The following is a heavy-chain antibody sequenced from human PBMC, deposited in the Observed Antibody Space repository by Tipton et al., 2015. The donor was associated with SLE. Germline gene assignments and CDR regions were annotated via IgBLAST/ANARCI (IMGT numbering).Heavy chain of an antibody. CDR2: IKSKTDGGTT. V-gene: IGHV3-15*01. CDR3: TTDSKAVETTFRY. CDR1: GFTFSNAW. Sequence: SLRLSCAAYGFTFSNAWMSWVRQAPGKGLEWVGRIKSKTDGGTTDYAAPVKGRFTISRDDSKNTLYLQMNSLKSDDTAVYYCTTDSKAVETTFRYWGQGTLVTVSS. J-gene: IGHJ4*02. D-gene: IGHD3-16*01.